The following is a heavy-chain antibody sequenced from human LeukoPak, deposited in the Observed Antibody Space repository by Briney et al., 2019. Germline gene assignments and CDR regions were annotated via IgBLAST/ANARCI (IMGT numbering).Heavy chain of an antibody. V-gene: IGHV3-23*01. CDR3: ARDDRYYGSGSYPYFDY. Sequence: GGSLRLSCAASGFTFSSYAMSWVRQAPGKGLEWVSAISGSGGSTYYADSVKGRFTISRDNSKNTLYLQMNSLRAEDTAVYYCARDDRYYGSGSYPYFDYWGQGTLVTVSS. J-gene: IGHJ4*02. D-gene: IGHD3-10*01. CDR1: GFTFSSYA. CDR2: ISGSGGST.